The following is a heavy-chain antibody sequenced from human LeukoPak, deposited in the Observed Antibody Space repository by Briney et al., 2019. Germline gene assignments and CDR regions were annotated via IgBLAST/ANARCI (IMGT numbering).Heavy chain of an antibody. J-gene: IGHJ5*02. Sequence: PSETLSLTCTVSGGSISSSSYYWGWIRQPPGTGLEWIGSIYYSGSTYYNPSLKSRVTISVDTSENQFFLKVSSVAAADTAVYYCARRSPRSVGSGTYYRSSWFDPWGQGTLVTVSS. CDR1: GGSISSSSYY. CDR2: IYYSGST. CDR3: ARRSPRSVGSGTYYRSSWFDP. V-gene: IGHV4-39*07. D-gene: IGHD1-26*01.